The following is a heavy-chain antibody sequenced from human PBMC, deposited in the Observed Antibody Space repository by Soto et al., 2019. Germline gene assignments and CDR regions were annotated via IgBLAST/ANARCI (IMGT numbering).Heavy chain of an antibody. CDR2: ISSSGSTL. CDR1: GFTFSSYE. CDR3: ARGKGLYYDSSGYFDY. J-gene: IGHJ4*02. V-gene: IGHV3-48*03. Sequence: EVQLVESGGGLVQPGGSLRLSCAASGFTFSSYEMNWVRQAPGKGLEWVSYISSSGSTLYYADSVKGRFTISRDNAKKVPYLHMNSMRGDDTAVYYCARGKGLYYDSSGYFDYWGQRPLVTVSS. D-gene: IGHD3-22*01.